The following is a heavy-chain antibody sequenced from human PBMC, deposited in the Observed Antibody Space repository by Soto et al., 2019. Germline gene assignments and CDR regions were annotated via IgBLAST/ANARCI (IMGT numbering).Heavy chain of an antibody. D-gene: IGHD3-22*01. CDR3: ARVLRDSSGSSIYYFDY. V-gene: IGHV1-69*01. CDR1: GGTFSSYA. J-gene: IGHJ4*02. Sequence: QVQLVQSGAEVQKPGSSVKVSCKASGGTFSSYAISWVRQAPGQGLEWMGGLIPIFGKANYAQKFQGRVTITADESTITAYMDLSSLRSYDTAVYYCARVLRDSSGSSIYYFDYWGQGTLVTVSS. CDR2: LIPIFGKA.